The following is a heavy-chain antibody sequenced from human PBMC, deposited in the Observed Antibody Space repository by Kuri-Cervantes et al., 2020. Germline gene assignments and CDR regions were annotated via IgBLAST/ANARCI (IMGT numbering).Heavy chain of an antibody. CDR1: GFTFSSYN. V-gene: IGHV3-48*02. J-gene: IGHJ4*02. D-gene: IGHD5-24*01. CDR3: ARGSRDGYKNFLDY. Sequence: GGSLRLSCAASGFTFSSYNMSWVRQAPGKGLEWVSYISSSSSTIYYADSVKGRFTISRDNAKNSLYLQMNSLRDEDTAVYYCARGSRDGYKNFLDYWGQGTLVTVSS. CDR2: ISSSSSTI.